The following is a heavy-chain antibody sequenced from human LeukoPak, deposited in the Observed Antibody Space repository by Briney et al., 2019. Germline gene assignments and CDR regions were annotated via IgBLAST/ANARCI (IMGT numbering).Heavy chain of an antibody. CDR1: GFTVSSNY. D-gene: IGHD7-27*01. Sequence: PGGSLRLSCAASGFTVSSNYMSWVRQAPGKGLEWVSVIYSGGSTYYADSAKGRFTISRDNSKNTLYLQMNSLRAEDTAVYYCAKLPTGDDAFDIWGQGTMVTVSS. CDR3: AKLPTGDDAFDI. CDR2: IYSGGST. V-gene: IGHV3-53*01. J-gene: IGHJ3*02.